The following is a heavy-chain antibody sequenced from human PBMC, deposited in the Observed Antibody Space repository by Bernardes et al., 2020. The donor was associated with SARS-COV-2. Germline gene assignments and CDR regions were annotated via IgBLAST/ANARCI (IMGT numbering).Heavy chain of an antibody. Sequence: GACLKNSSKGSGNSLIPYWIAWVRPIPGKGLEWMGIIYPDDSDTRYSPSFKGQVTISADKSISTAYLQWSSLRASDTAIYYCARHVGGSSWALNYWGQGTLVTVSS. J-gene: IGHJ4*02. CDR1: GNSLIPYW. CDR3: ARHVGGSSWALNY. CDR2: IYPDDSDT. D-gene: IGHD6-13*01. V-gene: IGHV5-51*01.